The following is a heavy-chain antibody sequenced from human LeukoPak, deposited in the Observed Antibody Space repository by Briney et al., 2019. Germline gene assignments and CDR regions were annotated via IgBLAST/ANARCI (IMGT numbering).Heavy chain of an antibody. CDR2: IIPVLGIA. CDR3: ARDLGAYDSSGYYYGKGFQH. V-gene: IGHV1-69*04. Sequence: ASVKVSCKASGGTFSSYAISWVRQAPGQGLEWMGRIIPVLGIANYAQKFQGRVMITADKSTSTAYMELSSLRSEDTAVYYCARDLGAYDSSGYYYGKGFQHWGQGTLVTVSS. D-gene: IGHD3-22*01. CDR1: GGTFSSYA. J-gene: IGHJ1*01.